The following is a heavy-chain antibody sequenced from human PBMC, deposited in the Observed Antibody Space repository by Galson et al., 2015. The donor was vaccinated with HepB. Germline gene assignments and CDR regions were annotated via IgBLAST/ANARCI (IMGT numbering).Heavy chain of an antibody. CDR2: ISDSGETT. D-gene: IGHD2-21*01. CDR3: AKDKVIRDYSYRDV. Sequence: SLRLSCAASGFTYSNYPMRWVRQAPGKGLEWVSGISDSGETTNYADSVKGRFTTSRDKSKNTLYLQMNSLRAEDTAVYYCAKDKVIRDYSYRDVWGKGTTVTVSS. V-gene: IGHV3-23*01. J-gene: IGHJ6*03. CDR1: GFTYSNYP.